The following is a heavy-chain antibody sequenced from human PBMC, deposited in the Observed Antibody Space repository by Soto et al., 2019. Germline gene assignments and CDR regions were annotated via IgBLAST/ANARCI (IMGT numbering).Heavy chain of an antibody. CDR3: ARALRGWYYFDY. D-gene: IGHD6-19*01. CDR1: GGTFSSYA. CDR2: IIPIFGTA. J-gene: IGHJ4*02. V-gene: IGHV1-69*13. Sequence: SVKVSCKASGGTFSSYAISWVRQAPGQGLEWMGGIIPIFGTANYAQKFQGRVTITADESTSTAYMELSSLRSEDTAVYYCARALRGWYYFDYWGQGTLVTVSS.